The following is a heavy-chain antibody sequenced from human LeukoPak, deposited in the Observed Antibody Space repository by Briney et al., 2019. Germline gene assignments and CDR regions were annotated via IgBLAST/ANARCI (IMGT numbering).Heavy chain of an antibody. J-gene: IGHJ3*02. CDR3: ARDPQGGSGSPDDAFDI. D-gene: IGHD3-10*01. Sequence: PSETLSLTCTVSGGSISSGDYYWTWIRQPPGKGLEWIAYIYYTGSTYYNPSLKSRVTISVDTSKNQFSLKLSSVTAADTAVYYCARDPQGGSGSPDDAFDIWGQGTMVTVSS. V-gene: IGHV4-30-4*01. CDR2: IYYTGST. CDR1: GGSISSGDYY.